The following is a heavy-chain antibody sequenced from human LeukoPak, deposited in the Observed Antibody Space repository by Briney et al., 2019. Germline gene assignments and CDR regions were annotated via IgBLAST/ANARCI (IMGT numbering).Heavy chain of an antibody. V-gene: IGHV1-8*01. CDR3: ARYSSSWLSYYYYGMDV. CDR2: MNPNSGNT. Sequence: GASVKVSCKASGYTCTSYDINWVRQATGQGLEWMGWMNPNSGNTGYAQKFQGRVTMTRNTSISTAYMELSSLRSEDTAVYYCARYSSSWLSYYYYGMDVWGQGTTVTVSS. D-gene: IGHD6-13*01. CDR1: GYTCTSYD. J-gene: IGHJ6*02.